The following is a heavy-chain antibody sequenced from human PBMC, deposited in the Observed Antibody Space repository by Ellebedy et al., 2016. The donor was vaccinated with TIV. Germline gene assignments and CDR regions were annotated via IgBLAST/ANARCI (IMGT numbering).Heavy chain of an antibody. V-gene: IGHV3-30-3*01. CDR2: ISYDGSNK. CDR1: GFTFSSYA. D-gene: IGHD6-19*01. CDR3: ASSISGAVAGTGVVDY. J-gene: IGHJ4*02. Sequence: PGGSLRLSCAASGFTFSSYAMHWVRQAPGKGLEWVAVISYDGSNKYYADSVKGRFTISRDNSKNTLYLQMNSLRAEDTAVYYCASSISGAVAGTGVVDYWGQGTLVTVSS.